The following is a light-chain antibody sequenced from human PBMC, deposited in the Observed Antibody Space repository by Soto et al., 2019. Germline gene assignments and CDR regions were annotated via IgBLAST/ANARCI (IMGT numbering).Light chain of an antibody. J-gene: IGKJ4*01. CDR1: QRISTY. CDR2: AAS. V-gene: IGKV1-39*01. Sequence: DIQMTQFPSSLSASVGDRVTITCRASQRISTYLNWYQQKPGKAPKLLIYAASSLQSGVPSTFSGSGSGTDFTLTISSLQSEDFAVYYCQQYNHWPLTFGGGTKVEIK. CDR3: QQYNHWPLT.